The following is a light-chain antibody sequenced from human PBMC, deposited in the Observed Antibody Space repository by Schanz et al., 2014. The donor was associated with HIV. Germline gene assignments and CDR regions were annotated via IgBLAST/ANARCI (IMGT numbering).Light chain of an antibody. CDR2: EVN. Sequence: QSALTQPASVSGSPGQSITISCTGSSGDVGPYDYVSWYQHHPGKAPKLLISEVNKRPSGVPDRFSGSKSGNTASLTVSGLQAEDEADYYCSSYEGIHNWVFGGGTKLTVL. CDR1: SGDVGPYDY. V-gene: IGLV2-8*01. CDR3: SSYEGIHNWV. J-gene: IGLJ2*01.